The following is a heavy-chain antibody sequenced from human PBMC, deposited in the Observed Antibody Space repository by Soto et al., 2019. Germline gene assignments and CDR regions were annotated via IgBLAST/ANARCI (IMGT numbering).Heavy chain of an antibody. D-gene: IGHD5-18*01. Sequence: QVQLVESGGGVVQPGRSLRLSCAASGFTSSNYGMHWVRQAPGKGLEWVAVLRDDVDDAYYADSVKGRFTISRDNSKNTVYLQMNSLRAEDTAVYHCARGDGHSYGTFFDYWGQGTLVTVSS. CDR1: GFTSSNYG. V-gene: IGHV3-33*01. J-gene: IGHJ4*02. CDR3: ARGDGHSYGTFFDY. CDR2: LRDDVDDA.